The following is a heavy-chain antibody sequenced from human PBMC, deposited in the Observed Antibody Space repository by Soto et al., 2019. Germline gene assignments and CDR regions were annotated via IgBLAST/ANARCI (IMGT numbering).Heavy chain of an antibody. Sequence: GGSLRLSCAASGFTFRSFTMNWVRQAPGKGLEWVSTISSNSAYIYYTDALRGRFTISRDNAKNSLHLQMNRLRAEDTAVYYCTRDASRDSSARGWFDPWGQGTMVTVYS. D-gene: IGHD6-13*01. CDR1: GFTFRSFT. CDR2: ISSNSAYI. V-gene: IGHV3-21*01. CDR3: TRDASRDSSARGWFDP. J-gene: IGHJ5*02.